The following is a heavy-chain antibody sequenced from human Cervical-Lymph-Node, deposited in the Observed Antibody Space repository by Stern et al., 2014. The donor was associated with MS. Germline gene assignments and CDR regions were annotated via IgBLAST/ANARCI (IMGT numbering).Heavy chain of an antibody. CDR3: ARYSGSGTWFDP. Sequence: EVQLVESGGGLARPGGSLRLSCAASGFTFSNSVLTWVRQAPGKGLEWVASISGSGRSSYYAGSVQGRFAISTDNSSNTVNLQMSSLRADDTAIYYCARYSGSGTWFDPWGQGTLVTVSS. D-gene: IGHD3-10*01. V-gene: IGHV3-23*04. J-gene: IGHJ5*02. CDR2: ISGSGRSS. CDR1: GFTFSNSV.